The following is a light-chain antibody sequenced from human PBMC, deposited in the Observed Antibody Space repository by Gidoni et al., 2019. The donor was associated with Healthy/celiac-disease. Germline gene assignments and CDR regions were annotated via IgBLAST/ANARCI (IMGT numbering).Light chain of an antibody. CDR3: VLYMGSGISV. Sequence: TVVTQEPSFYVSPGGPVTLTCGWSSGSVYTRYHPILYQQTPVQVPRTLIYSTNTRASGVPDRFSGSILGNKAALTITGAQADDESDYYCVLYMGSGISVFGGGTKLTVL. J-gene: IGLJ3*02. CDR1: SGSVYTRYH. CDR2: STN. V-gene: IGLV8-61*01.